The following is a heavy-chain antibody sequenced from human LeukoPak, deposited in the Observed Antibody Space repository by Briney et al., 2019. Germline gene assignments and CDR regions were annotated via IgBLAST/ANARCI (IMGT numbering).Heavy chain of an antibody. CDR2: ISTSSATV. D-gene: IGHD6-19*01. CDR1: GFTFRSYS. CDR3: AREYFSAWYDY. V-gene: IGHV3-48*01. J-gene: IGHJ4*02. Sequence: GGSLRLSCAASGFTFRSYSMNWVRQAPGKGLEWVSYISTSSATVYYADSVRGRFTISRDNAKNALFLQMNSLRAEDTAVYYCAREYFSAWYDYWGQGTLVTVSS.